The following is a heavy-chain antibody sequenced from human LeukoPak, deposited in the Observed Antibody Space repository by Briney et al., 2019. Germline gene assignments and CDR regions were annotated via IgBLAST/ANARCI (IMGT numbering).Heavy chain of an antibody. CDR1: GFTFSTYG. CDR2: ISYDGSNK. V-gene: IGHV3-30*18. Sequence: QAGGSLRLSCAASGFTFSTYGMHWVRQAPGKGLEWVAVISYDGSNKYYADSVKGRFTISRDNSKNTLYLQMNSLRAEDTAVYYCAKDFGMSDSDYWGQGTLVTVSS. J-gene: IGHJ4*02. D-gene: IGHD3-16*01. CDR3: AKDFGMSDSDY.